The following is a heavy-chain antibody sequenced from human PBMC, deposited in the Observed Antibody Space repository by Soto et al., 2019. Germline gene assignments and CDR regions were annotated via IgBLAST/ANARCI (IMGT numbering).Heavy chain of an antibody. V-gene: IGHV3-23*01. D-gene: IGHD6-19*01. J-gene: IGHJ4*02. CDR1: GFTFSSYA. CDR3: AKDARDSSGWDYYFDY. CDR2: ISGSGGST. Sequence: EVQLLESGGGLVQPGGSLRLSCAASGFTFSSYAMSWVRQAPGKGLEWVSAISGSGGSTYYADSVKGRFTISRDNSKNTLYLQMNSLRAEDTAVYYCAKDARDSSGWDYYFDYCGQGTLVTVSS.